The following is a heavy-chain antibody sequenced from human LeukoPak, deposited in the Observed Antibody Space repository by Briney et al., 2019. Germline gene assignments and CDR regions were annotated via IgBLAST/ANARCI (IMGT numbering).Heavy chain of an antibody. CDR3: ARNGGSGTYYDGSFDY. V-gene: IGHV4-4*08. CDR1: GDSIFSYY. CDR2: IYSNGIT. Sequence: SETLSLTCTVSGDSIFSYYWNWIRQPPGKGLEWIGYIYSNGITSYNPSLRSRGTISIVTSKNQFSLKLSSVTAADTAVYYCARNGGSGTYYDGSFDYWGQGTLVTVSS. D-gene: IGHD1-26*01. J-gene: IGHJ4*02.